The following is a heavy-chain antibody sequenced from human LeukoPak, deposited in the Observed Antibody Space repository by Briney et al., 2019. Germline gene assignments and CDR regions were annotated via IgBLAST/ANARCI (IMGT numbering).Heavy chain of an antibody. V-gene: IGHV4-30-2*01. Sequence: PSQTLSLTCAVSGGSISSGGYSWSWIRQPPGKGLEWIGYIYHSGSTYYNPSLKSRVTISVDRSKNQFSLKLSSVTAADTAVYYCARTFEYSSSGAFGIWGQGTMVTVSS. CDR3: ARTFEYSSSGAFGI. J-gene: IGHJ3*02. D-gene: IGHD6-6*01. CDR2: IYHSGST. CDR1: GGSISSGGYS.